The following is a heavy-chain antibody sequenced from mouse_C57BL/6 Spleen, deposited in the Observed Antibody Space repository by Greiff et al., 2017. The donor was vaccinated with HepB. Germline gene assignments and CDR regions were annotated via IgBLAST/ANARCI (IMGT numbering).Heavy chain of an antibody. Sequence: EVKLEESGGGLVKPGGSLKLSCAASGFTFSSYAMSWVRQTPEKRLEWVATISDGGSYTYYPDNVKGRFTISRDNAKNNLYLQMSHLKSEDTAMYYCARRSITSYAMDYWGQGTSVTVSS. D-gene: IGHD1-1*01. CDR2: ISDGGSYT. J-gene: IGHJ4*01. V-gene: IGHV5-4*03. CDR1: GFTFSSYA. CDR3: ARRSITSYAMDY.